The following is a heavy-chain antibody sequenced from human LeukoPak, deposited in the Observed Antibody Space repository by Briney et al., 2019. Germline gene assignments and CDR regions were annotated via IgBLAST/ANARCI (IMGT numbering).Heavy chain of an antibody. CDR3: ARDPPLAGGWYYYYYMDV. Sequence: GGSLRLSCAASGFTVSSNYMSWVRQAPGKGLEWVSVIYSGGSTYYADSVKGRFTISRDNSKNTLYLQMNGLRAEDTAVYYCARDPPLAGGWYYYYYMDVWGKGTTVTVSS. CDR1: GFTVSSNY. D-gene: IGHD6-19*01. J-gene: IGHJ6*03. CDR2: IYSGGST. V-gene: IGHV3-53*01.